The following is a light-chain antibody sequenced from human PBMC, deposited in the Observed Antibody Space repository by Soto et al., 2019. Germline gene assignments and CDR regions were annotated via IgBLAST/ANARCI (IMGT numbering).Light chain of an antibody. J-gene: IGLJ1*01. CDR3: SSYTGSTTLDV. CDR1: NSDVGGYNY. CDR2: EVS. V-gene: IGLV2-14*01. Sequence: QSALTQPASVSGSPGQSITISCTGTNSDVGGYNYVSWYQQHPGKAPKLVIYEVSDRPSGVSNRFSGSKSGNTASLTISGLQAEDEADYYCSSYTGSTTLDVFGTGTKVTVL.